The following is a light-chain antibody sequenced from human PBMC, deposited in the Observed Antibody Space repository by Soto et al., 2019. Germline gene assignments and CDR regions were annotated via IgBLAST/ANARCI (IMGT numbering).Light chain of an antibody. CDR2: DAS. J-gene: IGKJ1*01. Sequence: DIQMPKSPFTLSVTAGDRVTITFRASQSISSWLAWYQHKPGKAPKLLIYDASNLDSGVPSRFSGSGSGTEFSLTISNLQPDDCATYYCQQYENYWKFGQGTKVDIK. CDR3: QQYENYWK. V-gene: IGKV1-5*01. CDR1: QSISSW.